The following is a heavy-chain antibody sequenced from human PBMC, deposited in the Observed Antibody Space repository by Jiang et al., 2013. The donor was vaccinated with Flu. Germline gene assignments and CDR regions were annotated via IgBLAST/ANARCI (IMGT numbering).Heavy chain of an antibody. D-gene: IGHD6-13*01. CDR2: INHSGST. Sequence: ETLSLTCAVYGGSFSGYYWSWIRQPPGKGLEWIGEINHSGSTNYNPSLKSRVTISVDTSKNQFSLKLSSVTAADTAVYYCASGGQLVLGEGENWFDPWGQGTLVTVSS. V-gene: IGHV4-34*01. CDR1: GGSFSGYY. J-gene: IGHJ5*02. CDR3: ASGGQLVLGEGENWFDP.